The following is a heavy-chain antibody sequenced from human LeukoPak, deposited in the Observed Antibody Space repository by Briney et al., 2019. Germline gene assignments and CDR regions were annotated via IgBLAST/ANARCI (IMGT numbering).Heavy chain of an antibody. Sequence: HPGRSLRLSCAASGFTFDDYAMHWVRQAPGKCLEWVSGISWNSGSIGYADSVKGRFTISGDNAKNSLYLQMSSLRAEDTALYYCAKGSGVHLAATGDYWGQGTLVTVSS. CDR3: AKGSGVHLAATGDY. D-gene: IGHD2-15*01. J-gene: IGHJ4*02. V-gene: IGHV3-9*01. CDR2: ISWNSGSI. CDR1: GFTFDDYA.